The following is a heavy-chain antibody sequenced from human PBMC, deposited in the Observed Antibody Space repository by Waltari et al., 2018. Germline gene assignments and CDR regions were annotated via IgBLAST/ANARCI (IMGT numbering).Heavy chain of an antibody. CDR3: ATYIGASIGTAAFDV. J-gene: IGHJ3*01. CDR1: HS. D-gene: IGHD5-12*01. Sequence: HSWGWIRQPPGQGLEWIATISDNGATYTSPSLESRLTMSRDTSKNQLSLTLGSVTAADTSVYFCATYIGASIGTAAFDVWGQGTMVTVSS. CDR2: ISDNGAT. V-gene: IGHV4-39*01.